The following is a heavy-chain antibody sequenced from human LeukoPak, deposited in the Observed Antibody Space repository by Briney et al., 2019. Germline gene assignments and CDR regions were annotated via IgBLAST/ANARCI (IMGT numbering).Heavy chain of an antibody. V-gene: IGHV4-34*01. Sequence: NPSETLSLTCAVYGGSFSGYYWSWIRQPPGKGLEWIGEINHSGSTNYNPSLKSRVTISVDTSKNQFSLKLSSVTAADTAVYYCARGHLWFGYWGQGTLVTVSS. J-gene: IGHJ4*02. CDR3: ARGHLWFGY. CDR1: GGSFSGYY. D-gene: IGHD3-10*01. CDR2: INHSGST.